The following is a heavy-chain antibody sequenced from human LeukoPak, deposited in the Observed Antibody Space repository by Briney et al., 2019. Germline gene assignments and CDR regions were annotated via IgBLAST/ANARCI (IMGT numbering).Heavy chain of an antibody. CDR1: GITFSTNS. V-gene: IGHV3-48*01. D-gene: IGHD3-10*01. CDR2: TSSSGSTK. Sequence: PGGSLRLSCEASGITFSTNSMNWVRQAPGKGLEWVSYTSSSGSTKYYADSVKGRFTISRDNAKNSVYLQMNTLRAEDTAVYYCARDLVWFGEPKGYYNYMDVWGKGTTVTVSS. J-gene: IGHJ6*03. CDR3: ARDLVWFGEPKGYYNYMDV.